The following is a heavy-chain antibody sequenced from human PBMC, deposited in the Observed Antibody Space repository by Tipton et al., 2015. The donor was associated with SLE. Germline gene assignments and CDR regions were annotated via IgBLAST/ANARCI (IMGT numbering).Heavy chain of an antibody. CDR2: INHSGST. D-gene: IGHD5-18*01. Sequence: TLSLTCTVSGGSISSSSYYWGWIRQPPGKGLEWIGEINHSGSTNYNPSLKSRVTISVDTSKNQFSLKLSSVTAADTAVYYCARVEDTAIDYWGQGTLVTVSS. J-gene: IGHJ4*02. CDR1: GGSISSSSYY. CDR3: ARVEDTAIDY. V-gene: IGHV4-39*07.